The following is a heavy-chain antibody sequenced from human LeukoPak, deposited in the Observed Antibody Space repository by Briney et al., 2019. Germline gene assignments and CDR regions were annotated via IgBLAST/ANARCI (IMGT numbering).Heavy chain of an antibody. V-gene: IGHV4-4*02. Sequence: SETLSLTCAVSGGSISGSNWWSWVRQPPGKGLEWIGYIYGSGSTYYNPSLKSRITISVDTSENRFSLKLSSVTATDTAVYYCARDCSGGSCYGAFDIWGQGTMVTVSS. CDR2: IYGSGST. CDR3: ARDCSGGSCYGAFDI. D-gene: IGHD2-15*01. J-gene: IGHJ3*02. CDR1: GGSISGSNW.